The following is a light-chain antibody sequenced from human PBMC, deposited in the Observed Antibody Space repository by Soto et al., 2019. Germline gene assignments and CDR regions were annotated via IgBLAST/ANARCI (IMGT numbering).Light chain of an antibody. J-gene: IGLJ3*02. CDR2: GNS. V-gene: IGLV1-40*01. CDR3: QSYDSGLRAR. Sequence: QSVLTQPPSVSGAPGQRVTISCTGSSSNIGAGYDVHWYQQLPGTAPKLLIYGNSNRPSGVPDRFSGSKSGTSASLAITGLQAEDEADYYCQSYDSGLRARFGGGTKLTVL. CDR1: SSNIGAGYD.